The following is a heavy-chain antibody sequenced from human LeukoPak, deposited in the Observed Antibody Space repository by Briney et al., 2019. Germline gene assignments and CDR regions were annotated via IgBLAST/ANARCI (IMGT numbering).Heavy chain of an antibody. CDR2: ISAYNGNT. Sequence: ASVKVSCKASGYTFTSYGISWVRQAPGQGLEWMARISAYNGNTNYSQKLQGRVTMTTDTSPSTAYMELRGLRSDDTAVYYCARDLGGYGSGTVDYWGQGTLVTVSS. V-gene: IGHV1-18*01. CDR1: GYTFTSYG. D-gene: IGHD3-10*01. CDR3: ARDLGGYGSGTVDY. J-gene: IGHJ4*02.